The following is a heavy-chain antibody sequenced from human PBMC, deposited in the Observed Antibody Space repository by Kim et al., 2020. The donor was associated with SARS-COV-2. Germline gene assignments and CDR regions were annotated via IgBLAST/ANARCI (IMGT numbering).Heavy chain of an antibody. Sequence: SYAESGKGRFTISRDNGRNTLYLQMNSLTAEDTALYHCARSVQYGFDYWGPGTLVTVSS. CDR3: ARSVQYGFDY. D-gene: IGHD4-17*01. V-gene: IGHV3-74*01. J-gene: IGHJ4*02.